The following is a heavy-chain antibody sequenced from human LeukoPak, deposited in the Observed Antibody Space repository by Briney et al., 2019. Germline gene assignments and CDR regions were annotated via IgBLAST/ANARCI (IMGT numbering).Heavy chain of an antibody. D-gene: IGHD5-24*01. Sequence: SVKVSCKASGGTFSNYAISWVRQAPGQGLEWVGRIIPIRGIANYAQKFQGRVTITADKSTSTAYMELSSLRSEDTAVYYCARIHMATITQDYWGRGTLVTVSS. CDR3: ARIHMATITQDY. CDR2: IIPIRGIA. CDR1: GGTFSNYA. J-gene: IGHJ4*02. V-gene: IGHV1-69*04.